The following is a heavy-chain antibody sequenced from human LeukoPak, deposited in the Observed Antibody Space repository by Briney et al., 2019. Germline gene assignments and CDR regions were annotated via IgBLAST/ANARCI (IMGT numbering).Heavy chain of an antibody. V-gene: IGHV3-21*04. CDR2: ISSGSTYK. J-gene: IGHJ3*02. CDR1: GFTFGSNS. CDR3: ARGGYTYGWGAFDI. Sequence: GGSLRLSCAASGFTFGSNSMAWVRQAPGKGLEWVSSISSGSTYKYYADSLKGRFTISRDNAKNSLYLQMNSLRAEDTALYYCARGGYTYGWGAFDIWGQGTRVTVSS. D-gene: IGHD5-18*01.